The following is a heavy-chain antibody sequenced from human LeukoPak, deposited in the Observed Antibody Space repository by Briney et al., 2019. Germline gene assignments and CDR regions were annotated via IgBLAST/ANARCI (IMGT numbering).Heavy chain of an antibody. D-gene: IGHD3-22*01. J-gene: IGHJ3*02. CDR3: AKGERNYYDTLTAFDI. CDR1: GFSFSSYA. Sequence: PGGSLRLSCAASGFSFSSYAMSWVRQAPGKGLEWVSTIGSVYTTYFADSVQGRFTISRDNSKNTLYLQMNSLRAEDTAVYYCAKGERNYYDTLTAFDIWGQGTMVIVSS. CDR2: IGSVYTT. V-gene: IGHV3-23*01.